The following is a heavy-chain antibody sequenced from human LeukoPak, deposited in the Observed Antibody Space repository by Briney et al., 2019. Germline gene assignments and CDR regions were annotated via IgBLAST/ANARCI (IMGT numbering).Heavy chain of an antibody. V-gene: IGHV5-10-1*01. J-gene: IGHJ4*02. CDR2: IDPSDSYT. Sequence: GASLRSSSRGSGSCFISYWISWVRRMPGKGLEGMGRIDPSDSYTNYSPSSQGHGTISANKYITTAYLQCSSMKASDAAMNCCASGSRGRFGEVFTTNYWGQGTLVTVSS. CDR1: GSCFISYW. D-gene: IGHD3-10*01. CDR3: ASGSRGRFGEVFTTNY.